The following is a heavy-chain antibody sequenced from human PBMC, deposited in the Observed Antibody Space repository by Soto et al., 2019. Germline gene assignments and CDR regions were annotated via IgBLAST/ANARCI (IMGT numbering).Heavy chain of an antibody. CDR2: IVPIFGTA. CDR3: ARWAGYCTSASCYTPLDY. Sequence: QVQLVQSGAEVKKPGSSVKVSCKASGGTFSNHAINWVRQAPGQGLEWMGGIVPIFGTANYAQKFQGRVTITADESTGTAYMELSSLRSEDTALYYCARWAGYCTSASCYTPLDYWGQGTLVTVSS. V-gene: IGHV1-69*01. CDR1: GGTFSNHA. J-gene: IGHJ4*02. D-gene: IGHD2-2*02.